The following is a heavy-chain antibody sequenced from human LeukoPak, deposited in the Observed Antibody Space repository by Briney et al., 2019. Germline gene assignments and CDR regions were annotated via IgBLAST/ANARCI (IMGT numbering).Heavy chain of an antibody. D-gene: IGHD2-15*01. V-gene: IGHV4-59*01. Sequence: SETLSLTCTVSGGSISSYYWSWIRQPPGKGLEWIGYIYYSGSTNYNPSLKSRVTISVDTSKNQFSLKLSSVTAADTAVYYCARGGTRSGGNWFDPWGQGTLVTVSS. J-gene: IGHJ5*02. CDR1: GGSISSYY. CDR2: IYYSGST. CDR3: ARGGTRSGGNWFDP.